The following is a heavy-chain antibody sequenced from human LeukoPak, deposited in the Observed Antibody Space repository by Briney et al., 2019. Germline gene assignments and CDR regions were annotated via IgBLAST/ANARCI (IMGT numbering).Heavy chain of an antibody. CDR1: GFTFSSYW. D-gene: IGHD3-22*01. V-gene: IGHV3-74*01. CDR2: INSDVTNT. CDR3: ATGYYDSSGYSHFDY. J-gene: IGHJ4*02. Sequence: PGGSLRLSCAASGFTFSSYWMHWVRQAPGKGLVWVSRINSDVTNTNYADSVKGRFTISRDNAKNTLYLQMNSLRVEDTAVYYCATGYYDSSGYSHFDYWGQGTLVTVSS.